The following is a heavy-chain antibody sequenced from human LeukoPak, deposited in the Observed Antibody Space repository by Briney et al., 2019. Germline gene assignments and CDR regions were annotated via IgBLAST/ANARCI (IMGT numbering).Heavy chain of an antibody. D-gene: IGHD1-1*01. J-gene: IGHJ6*03. CDR2: IKQDGSEK. Sequence: GSLRLSCAASGFTFSSYWMSWVRQAPGKGLEWVANIKQDGSEKYYVDSVKGRFTISRDNAKNSLYLQMNSLRAEDTAVYYCARDLGGTNYYYYYMDVWGKGTTVTVSS. V-gene: IGHV3-7*01. CDR3: ARDLGGTNYYYYYMDV. CDR1: GFTFSSYW.